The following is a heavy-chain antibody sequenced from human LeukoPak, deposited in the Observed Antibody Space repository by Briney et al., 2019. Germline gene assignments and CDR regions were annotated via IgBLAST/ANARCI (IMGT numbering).Heavy chain of an antibody. Sequence: SETLSLTCTVSGGSISSGGYYCSWIRQHPGKGLGWVGYIYYSGSTNYNPSLKSRVTISVDTSKNQFSLKLSSVTAADTAVYYCATSYDRDAFDIWGQGTMVTVSS. V-gene: IGHV4-61*08. J-gene: IGHJ3*02. CDR3: ATSYDRDAFDI. D-gene: IGHD3-9*01. CDR2: IYYSGST. CDR1: GGSISSGGYY.